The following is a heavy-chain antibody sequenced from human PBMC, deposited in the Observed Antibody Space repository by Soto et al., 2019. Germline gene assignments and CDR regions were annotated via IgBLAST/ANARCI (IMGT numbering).Heavy chain of an antibody. Sequence: ESGGGLVQPGGSLRLSCAASGFTFSSYSMNWGRQAPGKGLEWVLYISSSSSTIYYADSVKGRFTIARDNAKNSLYLQMNSQRAEDTAVYYCARVSGCSGSYQQGYWGQGTLVTVSS. CDR2: ISSSSSTI. CDR3: ARVSGCSGSYQQGY. D-gene: IGHD1-26*01. V-gene: IGHV3-48*01. CDR1: GFTFSSYS. J-gene: IGHJ4*02.